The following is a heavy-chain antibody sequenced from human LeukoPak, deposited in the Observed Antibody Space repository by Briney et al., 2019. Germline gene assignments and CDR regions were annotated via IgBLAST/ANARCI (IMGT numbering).Heavy chain of an antibody. Sequence: GESPNISRKGSGYSFTHYWITWGRQMPGKGLEWMGRVEPSDSYVDYSPSFQGHVTISTDRAITTAYLQWSSLKASDSAIYHCARRSPGANWHYNWFFPWGQRTLVTVSS. V-gene: IGHV5-10-1*01. CDR3: ARRSPGANWHYNWFFP. CDR2: VEPSDSYV. D-gene: IGHD3-3*02. J-gene: IGHJ5*02. CDR1: GYSFTHYW.